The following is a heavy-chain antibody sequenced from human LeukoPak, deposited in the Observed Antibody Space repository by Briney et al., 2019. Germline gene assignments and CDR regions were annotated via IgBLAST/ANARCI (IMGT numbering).Heavy chain of an antibody. V-gene: IGHV1-69*04. Sequence: AASVKVSCKASGGTFSSYAISWVRQAPGQGLEWMGRIIPILGIANYAQKFQGRVTITADKSTSTAYMELSSLRSEDTAVYYCARAAYDSNWFDPWGQGTLVTVSS. D-gene: IGHD2-21*01. CDR1: GGTFSSYA. CDR2: IIPILGIA. J-gene: IGHJ5*02. CDR3: ARAAYDSNWFDP.